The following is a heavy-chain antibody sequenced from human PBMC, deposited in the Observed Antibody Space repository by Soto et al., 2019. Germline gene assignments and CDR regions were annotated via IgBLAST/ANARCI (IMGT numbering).Heavy chain of an antibody. CDR2: IIPLFDTK. V-gene: IGHV1-69*13. CDR3: ARAPIFSAVTIYEHYFGS. Sequence: GASVKVSCKASGGTFSNSVISWLRQAPGQGLEWMGGIIPLFDTKNYAQKLQGRLTFSADESTSTAYMELSSLRSEDTAVYYCARAPIFSAVTIYEHYFGSWGQGTPVTVSS. CDR1: GGTFSNSV. D-gene: IGHD4-17*01. J-gene: IGHJ4*02.